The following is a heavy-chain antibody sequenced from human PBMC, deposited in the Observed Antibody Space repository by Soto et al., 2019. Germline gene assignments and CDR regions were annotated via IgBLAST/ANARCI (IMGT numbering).Heavy chain of an antibody. CDR3: ARWRSSSWFAVFFQF. CDR1: GDTFTSYS. CDR2: IIPKFGST. J-gene: IGHJ1*01. Sequence: QGQLVQSGAEVKKPGSSVKVSCKSSGDTFTSYSIAWMRQAPGQGLEWMGGIIPKFGSTKYARKFQDRVPITADESTSTAYMELSGLRSEDTAVYFCARWRSSSWFAVFFQFWGQGTRVTVSS. D-gene: IGHD6-13*01. V-gene: IGHV1-69*01.